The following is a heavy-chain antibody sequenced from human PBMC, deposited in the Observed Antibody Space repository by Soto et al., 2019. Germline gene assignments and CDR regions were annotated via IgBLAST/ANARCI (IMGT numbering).Heavy chain of an antibody. D-gene: IGHD3-10*01. Sequence: GASVKVSCKASGYTFTSYAMHWVRQAPGQRLEWMGWINAGNGNTKYSQKFQGRVTITRDTSASTAYMELSSLRSEDTAVYYCARYRRDYYGSGSSYYYYYMDAWGKGTTVTVSS. V-gene: IGHV1-3*01. J-gene: IGHJ6*03. CDR3: ARYRRDYYGSGSSYYYYYMDA. CDR2: INAGNGNT. CDR1: GYTFTSYA.